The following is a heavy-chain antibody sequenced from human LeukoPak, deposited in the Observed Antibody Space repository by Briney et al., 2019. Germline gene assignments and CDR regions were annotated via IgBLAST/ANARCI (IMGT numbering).Heavy chain of an antibody. J-gene: IGHJ4*02. Sequence: GGSLRLSCAASGFTFSSYSMNWVRQAPGKGLEWVSAINGNGGSTYYADSVKGRFTISRDNSKNTLYLQMNSLRAEDTAVYYCAKGVLPTGFDYWGQGTVVTVSS. CDR2: INGNGGST. V-gene: IGHV3-23*01. CDR3: AKGVLPTGFDY. CDR1: GFTFSSYS. D-gene: IGHD3-10*01.